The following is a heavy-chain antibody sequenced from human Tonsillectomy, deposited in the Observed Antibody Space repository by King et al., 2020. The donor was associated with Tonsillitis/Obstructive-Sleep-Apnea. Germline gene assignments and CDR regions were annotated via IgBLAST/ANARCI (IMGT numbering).Heavy chain of an antibody. CDR3: AKTGAPAGGWFGELLSEYYFDY. CDR1: GFTFSSYA. V-gene: IGHV3-23*04. D-gene: IGHD3-10*01. CDR2: ISGSGGST. Sequence: VQLVESGGGLVQPGGSLRLSCAASGFTFSSYAMSWVRQAPGKGLEWVSAISGSGGSTYYADSVKGRFTISRDNSKNTLYLQMNSLRAEDTAVYYCAKTGAPAGGWFGELLSEYYFDYWGQGTLVTVSS. J-gene: IGHJ4*02.